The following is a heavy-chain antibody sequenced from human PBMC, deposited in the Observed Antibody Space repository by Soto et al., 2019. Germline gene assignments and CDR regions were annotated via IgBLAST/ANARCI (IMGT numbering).Heavy chain of an antibody. Sequence: EVQLVESGGGLVQPGGSLRLSCAASGYTFSDHHMDWVRQAPGEGLACVARCINKAYSHTTEYAASVKGRFTISRDDSKSSLYLQMDSLRADHTAVYYCTSSRGDYRYLDYWGQGALVTVSS. J-gene: IGHJ4*02. CDR2: CINKAYSHTT. CDR3: TSSRGDYRYLDY. CDR1: GYTFSDHH. D-gene: IGHD4-17*01. V-gene: IGHV3-72*01.